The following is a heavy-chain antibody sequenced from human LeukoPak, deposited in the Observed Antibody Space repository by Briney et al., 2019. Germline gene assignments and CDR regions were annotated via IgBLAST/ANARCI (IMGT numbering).Heavy chain of an antibody. V-gene: IGHV3-48*01. J-gene: IGHJ4*02. CDR2: IGRSSSPI. Sequence: TGGSLRLSCAASGFTFSTYSMNWVRQAPGKGLEWVSYIGRSSSPIYYADSVKGGFTISRDNAKNSLYLQMNGLRAEDTAVYYCARGPSSQFRTDYWGQGTLVTVSS. D-gene: IGHD2-2*01. CDR1: GFTFSTYS. CDR3: ARGPSSQFRTDY.